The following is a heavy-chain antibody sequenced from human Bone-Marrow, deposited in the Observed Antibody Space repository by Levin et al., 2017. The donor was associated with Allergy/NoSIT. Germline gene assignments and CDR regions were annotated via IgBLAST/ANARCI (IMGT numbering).Heavy chain of an antibody. CDR1: GFDFSNFG. CDR3: ARGTYPYYFDL. J-gene: IGHJ4*02. D-gene: IGHD1-14*01. V-gene: IGHV1-18*01. CDR2: ISVYNGKT. Sequence: ASVKVSCKTFGFDFSNFGITWVRQAPGQGLEWMGWISVYNGKTNYAQNLQDRVTVTTDTSTTTSYMELRSLTSDDTALYYCARGTYPYYFDLWGQGTLVTVSS.